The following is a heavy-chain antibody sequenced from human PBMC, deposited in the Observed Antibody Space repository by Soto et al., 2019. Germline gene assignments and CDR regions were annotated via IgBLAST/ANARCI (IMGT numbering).Heavy chain of an antibody. V-gene: IGHV4-61*01. D-gene: IGHD6-19*01. CDR1: GGSVSGGSYF. Sequence: SETLSLTCTVSGGSVSGGSYFWSWVRQPPGKGLEWIGYFYYSGSTKYNPSLKSRVTILEDTSKNQFSLKLNSVTAADTAVYYCARGFMPVTGTGGILDYWGQGILVTVSS. J-gene: IGHJ4*02. CDR3: ARGFMPVTGTGGILDY. CDR2: FYYSGST.